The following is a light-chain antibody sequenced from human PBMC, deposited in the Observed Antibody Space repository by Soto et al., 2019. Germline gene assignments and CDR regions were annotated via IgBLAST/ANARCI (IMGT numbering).Light chain of an antibody. Sequence: DTVMTQSPDSLAVSLGERATINCKSSQSVLYSSNNKNYLAWYQQKPGQPPNLLIYWASTRESGVPDRFSGSGSETDFTLTISSLQAEDVAVYYCQQYYTTPPWTFGQGTKVEIK. V-gene: IGKV4-1*01. CDR2: WAS. CDR1: QSVLYSSNNKNY. CDR3: QQYYTTPPWT. J-gene: IGKJ1*01.